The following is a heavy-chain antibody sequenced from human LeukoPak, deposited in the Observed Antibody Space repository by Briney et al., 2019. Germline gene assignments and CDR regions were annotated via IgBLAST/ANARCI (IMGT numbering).Heavy chain of an antibody. V-gene: IGHV3-66*01. CDR2: IYSGDST. CDR1: GFTVSSNY. Sequence: GGSLRLSCAASGFTVSSNYMSWVRQAPGKGLEWVSVIYSGDSTYYADSVRGRFTISRDNSKNTLSLQMNSLRAEDTAVYYCARMATIIDYFDYWGQGILVTVSS. J-gene: IGHJ4*02. CDR3: ARMATIIDYFDY. D-gene: IGHD5-24*01.